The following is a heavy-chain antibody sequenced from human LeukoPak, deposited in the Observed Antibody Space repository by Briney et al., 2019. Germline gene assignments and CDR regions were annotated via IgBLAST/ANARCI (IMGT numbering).Heavy chain of an antibody. CDR2: ISSSGSTI. Sequence: GGSLRLSCAASGFTFSDYYMSWIRQAPGKGLEWVSYISSSGSTIYYADSVKGRFTISRDNAKNSLYLQMNSLRAEDTAVYYCARDREYSSSWTGGFDYWGQGTLVTVSS. J-gene: IGHJ4*02. CDR1: GFTFSDYY. CDR3: ARDREYSSSWTGGFDY. V-gene: IGHV3-11*01. D-gene: IGHD6-13*01.